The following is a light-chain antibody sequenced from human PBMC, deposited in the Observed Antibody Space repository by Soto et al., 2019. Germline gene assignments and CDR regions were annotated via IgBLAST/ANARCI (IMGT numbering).Light chain of an antibody. J-gene: IGKJ1*01. CDR1: QSVSSNY. V-gene: IGKV3-20*01. CDR2: GAS. CDR3: QQYDSSWT. Sequence: ESVLTQSPGTLSLSPGERATLSCRASQSVSSNYLAWYQQKPGQAPRLLIYGASSRATGIPDRFSGSGSGTDFTLTISRLEPEDFAVYYCQQYDSSWTFGQGTKVDIK.